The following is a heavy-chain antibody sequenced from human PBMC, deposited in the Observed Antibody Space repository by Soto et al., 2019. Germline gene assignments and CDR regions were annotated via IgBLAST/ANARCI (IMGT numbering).Heavy chain of an antibody. Sequence: SETLSLTCTVSGGSISSYYWSWIRQPPGKGLEWIGYIYYSGSTNYNPSLKSRVTISVDTSKNQFSLKLSSVTAADTAVYYCARDPGYDQYYYGMDVWGQGTTVTVSS. V-gene: IGHV4-59*01. CDR3: ARDPGYDQYYYGMDV. CDR1: GGSISSYY. CDR2: IYYSGST. D-gene: IGHD1-1*01. J-gene: IGHJ6*02.